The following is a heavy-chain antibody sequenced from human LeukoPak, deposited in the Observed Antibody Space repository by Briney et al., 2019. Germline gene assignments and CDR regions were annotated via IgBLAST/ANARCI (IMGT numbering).Heavy chain of an antibody. Sequence: GGSLRLSCVASGFTFSSYWMSWVRQATGKGLEWVANIKEEGSGKYYVDSVQGRFTISRDNAKNSLYLQMNSLRAEDTAVYYCARIYYDSSGYRLFDYWGQGTLVTVSS. CDR1: GFTFSSYW. D-gene: IGHD3-22*01. V-gene: IGHV3-7*02. CDR3: ARIYYDSSGYRLFDY. CDR2: IKEEGSGK. J-gene: IGHJ4*02.